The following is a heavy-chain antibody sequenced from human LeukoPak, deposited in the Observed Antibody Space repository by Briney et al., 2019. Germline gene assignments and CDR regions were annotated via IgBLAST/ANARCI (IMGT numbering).Heavy chain of an antibody. CDR1: GGSISSYY. CDR2: IYYSGST. V-gene: IGHV4-59*01. Sequence: SETLSLTCTVSGGSISSYYWSWIRQPPGKGLEWIGYIYYSGSTNYNPSLKSRVTISVDTSKNQFSLKLSSVTAADTAVYYCARVSGVVNYDYWGQGTLVTVSS. D-gene: IGHD3-3*01. J-gene: IGHJ4*02. CDR3: ARVSGVVNYDY.